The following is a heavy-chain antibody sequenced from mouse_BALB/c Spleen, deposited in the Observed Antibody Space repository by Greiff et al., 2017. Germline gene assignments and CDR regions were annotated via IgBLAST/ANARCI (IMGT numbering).Heavy chain of an antibody. D-gene: IGHD2-12*01. V-gene: IGHV5-12-2*01. CDR1: GFTFSSYT. CDR3: ARHTTEYYAMDY. CDR2: ISNGGGST. J-gene: IGHJ4*01. Sequence: EVMLVESGGGLVQPGGSLKLSCAASGFTFSSYTMSWVRQTPEKRLEWVAYISNGGGSTYYPDTVKGRFTISRDNAKNTLYLQMSSLKSEDTAMYYCARHTTEYYAMDYWGQGTSVTVSS.